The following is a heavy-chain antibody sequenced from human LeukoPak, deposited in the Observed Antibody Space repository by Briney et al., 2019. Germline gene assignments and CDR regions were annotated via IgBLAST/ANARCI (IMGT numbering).Heavy chain of an antibody. D-gene: IGHD6-19*01. CDR2: ISTYKPNT. CDR1: GYTFTTSG. J-gene: IGHJ5*02. Sequence: ASSKFSCKASGYTFTTSGINWMRQAPCPVLDWMGWISTYKPNTNYAQRFQGRVTMTTDTSASTVYMELRSLRSDDTAVYYCATGAVADPYRWFAPWGQGTLVTVPS. V-gene: IGHV1-18*01. CDR3: ATGAVADPYRWFAP.